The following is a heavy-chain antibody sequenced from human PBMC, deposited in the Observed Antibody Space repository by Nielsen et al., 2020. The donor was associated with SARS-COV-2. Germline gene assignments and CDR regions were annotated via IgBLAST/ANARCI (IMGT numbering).Heavy chain of an antibody. CDR3: ARVGFYGDPEYLDY. CDR1: GFNIRGYW. CDR2: IKLDGSEK. D-gene: IGHD4-17*01. J-gene: IGHJ4*02. V-gene: IGHV3-7*01. Sequence: ESLKIPCVVSGFNIRGYWMTWVRQAPGKGLEWVGNIKLDGSEKYYVDSVKGRFTISRDNARNTLYLQMNSLRVEDTAVYYCARVGFYGDPEYLDYWGPGTLVTVSS.